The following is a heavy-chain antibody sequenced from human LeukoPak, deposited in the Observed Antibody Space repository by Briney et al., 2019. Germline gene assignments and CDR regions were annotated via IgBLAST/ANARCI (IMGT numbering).Heavy chain of an antibody. V-gene: IGHV4-59*01. J-gene: IGHJ4*02. Sequence: SETLSLTCAVYGGSFSSYYWSWIRQPPGKGLEWIGYIYYSGSTNYNPSLKSRVTISVDTSKNQFSLKLSSVTAADTAVYYCARGYNYYDSSGHLYYFDYWGQGTLVTVSS. D-gene: IGHD3-22*01. CDR3: ARGYNYYDSSGHLYYFDY. CDR2: IYYSGST. CDR1: GGSFSSYY.